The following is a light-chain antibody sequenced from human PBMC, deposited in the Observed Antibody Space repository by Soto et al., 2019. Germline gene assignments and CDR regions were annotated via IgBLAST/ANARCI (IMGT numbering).Light chain of an antibody. Sequence: DIQMTQSPSSLSASVGDRVTITCRSSQNINTYLNWYQQKPGKAPKLLIYAASSLQSGVPSRFSGSGSGTDFTLTISSLQPEDFTTYYCQQTYNYPWTFGQGTQVEVK. CDR1: QNINTY. CDR2: AAS. CDR3: QQTYNYPWT. J-gene: IGKJ1*01. V-gene: IGKV1-39*01.